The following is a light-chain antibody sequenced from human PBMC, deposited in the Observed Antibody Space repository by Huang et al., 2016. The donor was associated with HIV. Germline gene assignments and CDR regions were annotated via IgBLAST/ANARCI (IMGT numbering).Light chain of an antibody. CDR2: WAC. CDR1: QSVLDNSNNKNC. CDR3: HQYYNTPYT. J-gene: IGKJ2*01. Sequence: DIVMTQSPDSLAVSLGERATINCKSSQSVLDNSNNKNCLAWFQQKPGQPPKLLIYWACSRESGVPDRFSGSGSGTDFTRTISSLQAEDVAVYYCHQYYNTPYTFGQGTKLEIK. V-gene: IGKV4-1*01.